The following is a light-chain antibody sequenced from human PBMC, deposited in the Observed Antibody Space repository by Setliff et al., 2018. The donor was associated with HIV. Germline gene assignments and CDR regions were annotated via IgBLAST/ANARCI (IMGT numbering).Light chain of an antibody. V-gene: IGLV2-11*01. CDR3: SSYASTSTVV. J-gene: IGLJ2*01. CDR2: DVT. Sequence: QSALAQPRSVSGSPGQSVTFSCTGSSGDVGAYNYVSWYQQHPGKAPKLIIYDVTKRPSGVPDRFSGSKSGNTASLTISGLQAEDEADYYRSSYASTSTVVFGGGTKVTVL. CDR1: SGDVGAYNY.